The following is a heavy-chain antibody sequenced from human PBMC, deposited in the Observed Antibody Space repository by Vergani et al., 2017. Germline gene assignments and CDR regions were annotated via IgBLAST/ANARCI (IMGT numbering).Heavy chain of an antibody. J-gene: IGHJ3*02. D-gene: IGHD3-10*01. CDR2: INAGNGNT. V-gene: IGHV1-3*01. CDR3: ARDGSGSYNPGYI. CDR1: GYTFTSYA. Sequence: QVQLVQSGAEVKKPGASVKVSCKASGYTFTSYAMHWVRQAPGQRLEWMGWINAGNGNTKYSQKVQGRVTITRDTSASTAYMELSSLRSEDTAVYYCARDGSGSYNPGYIWGQGTMVTVSS.